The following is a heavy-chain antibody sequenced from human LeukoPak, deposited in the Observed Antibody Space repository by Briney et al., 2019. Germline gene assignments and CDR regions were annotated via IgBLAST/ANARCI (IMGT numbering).Heavy chain of an antibody. J-gene: IGHJ5*02. D-gene: IGHD2-15*01. Sequence: GGSLRLSCTASGFTFNTYAMTWVRQAPGKGLEWVSTISGSGGSTYYADSVKGRFTISRDNSKNTLYLQMNSLRAEDTAVYYCAKGAVGAAATPWFDRWGQGALVTVSS. CDR1: GFTFNTYA. CDR2: ISGSGGST. CDR3: AKGAVGAAATPWFDR. V-gene: IGHV3-23*01.